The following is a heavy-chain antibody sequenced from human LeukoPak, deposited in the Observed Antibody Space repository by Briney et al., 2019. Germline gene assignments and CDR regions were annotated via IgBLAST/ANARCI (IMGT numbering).Heavy chain of an antibody. CDR1: GGSVSSGSYY. V-gene: IGHV4-61*01. CDR3: ARGFGDWGLSWFDP. Sequence: SETLSLTCTVSGGSVSSGSYYWSWIRQPPGKGLEWIGYIYYSGSAQYNPSLKSRVTISVDTSKNQFSLKLTSVTAADTAVYYCARGFGDWGLSWFDPWGQGTLVTVSS. CDR2: IYYSGSA. D-gene: IGHD3-10*01. J-gene: IGHJ5*02.